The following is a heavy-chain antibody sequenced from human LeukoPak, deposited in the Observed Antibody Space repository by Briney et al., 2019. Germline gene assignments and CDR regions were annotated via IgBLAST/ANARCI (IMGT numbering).Heavy chain of an antibody. CDR2: IYYSGST. CDR3: ARRPWSSARYFDL. CDR1: GGSISSGGYY. J-gene: IGHJ2*01. Sequence: SETLSLTCTVSGGSISSGGYYWSWIRQHPGKGLEWIGYIYYSGSTNYNPSLKSRVTISVDTSKNQFSLKLSSVTAADTAVYYCARRPWSSARYFDLWGRGTLVTVSS. V-gene: IGHV4-61*08. D-gene: IGHD2-2*01.